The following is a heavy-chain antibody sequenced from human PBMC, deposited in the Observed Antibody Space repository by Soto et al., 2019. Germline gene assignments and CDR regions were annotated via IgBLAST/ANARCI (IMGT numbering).Heavy chain of an antibody. Sequence: GGSLRISCAASGFTFSTYYMHWVRQAPGKGLVWVSRINSDGSRTNYADSVKGRVTTFRDNAKNTLYLQLNSLTAEDTAVYYSSTIATASYDWFDPWGQGTLVTVSS. CDR1: GFTFSTYY. V-gene: IGHV3-74*01. CDR3: STIATASYDWFDP. CDR2: INSDGSRT. J-gene: IGHJ5*02. D-gene: IGHD1-26*01.